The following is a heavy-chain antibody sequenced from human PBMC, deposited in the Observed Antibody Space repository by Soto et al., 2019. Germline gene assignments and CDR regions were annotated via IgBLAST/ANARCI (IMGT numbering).Heavy chain of an antibody. CDR2: IKSETDGGTR. D-gene: IGHD2-2*02. J-gene: IGHJ4*02. CDR1: DFTFNNAW. CDR3: TTVPRHSWYTFD. V-gene: IGHV3-15*07. Sequence: GGSLRLSCAVSDFTFNNAWMNWVRQAPGKGLEWVGRIKSETDGGTRDYAAPVKGRFSISRDDSKDTVYLQMNSLKIEDTAVYDCTTVPRHSWYTFDWGQGTLVTVSS.